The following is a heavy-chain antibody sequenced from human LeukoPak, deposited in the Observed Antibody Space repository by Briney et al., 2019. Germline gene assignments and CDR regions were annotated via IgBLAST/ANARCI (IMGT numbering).Heavy chain of an antibody. D-gene: IGHD2-2*01. CDR3: VSFYETY. Sequence: GGSLRLSCAASGNYWMHWVRQAPGKGLVWVSHINSDGSWTSYADSVKGRFTISKDNTKNTVYLQMNNLRAEDTAVYYCVSFYETYWGRGTLVTVSS. CDR2: INSDGSWT. CDR1: GNYW. V-gene: IGHV3-74*01. J-gene: IGHJ4*02.